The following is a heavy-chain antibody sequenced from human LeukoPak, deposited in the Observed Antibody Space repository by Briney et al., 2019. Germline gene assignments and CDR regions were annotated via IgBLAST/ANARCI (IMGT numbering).Heavy chain of an antibody. CDR2: INPTSGST. CDR1: GYSFTAYY. CDR3: AGGNLSGDHDF. D-gene: IGHD1-26*01. V-gene: IGHV1-2*02. Sequence: ASVKVSCKASGYSFTAYYMHWVRQAPGQGFEWMGWINPTSGSTNYAQTFRGRVALTSDTSITTAYMELSRLKSDDTAVYYCAGGNLSGDHDFWGQGTLVTVSS. J-gene: IGHJ4*02.